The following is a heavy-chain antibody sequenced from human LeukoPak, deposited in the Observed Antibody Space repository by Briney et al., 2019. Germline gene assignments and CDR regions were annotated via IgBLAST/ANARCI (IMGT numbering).Heavy chain of an antibody. CDR1: GFTFSDYY. V-gene: IGHV3-11*04. CDR2: ISSSGSTI. Sequence: PGRSLRLSCAPSGFTFSDYYMSWIRQAPGKWLEWVSYISSSGSTIYYADSVKGRFTISRDNARNSLYLQMNSLRAEDTAVYYCARDNYDSSGPCYFDYWGQGTLVTVSS. J-gene: IGHJ4*02. D-gene: IGHD3-22*01. CDR3: ARDNYDSSGPCYFDY.